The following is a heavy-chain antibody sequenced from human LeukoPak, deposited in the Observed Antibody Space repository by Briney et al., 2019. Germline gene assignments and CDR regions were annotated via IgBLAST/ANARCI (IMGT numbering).Heavy chain of an antibody. Sequence: ASVKVSCKTSGYTFSTYDIYWLRQAAGQGLEWMGWMNPNSANTGFAQKFQGRAAITRDTSTATAYLELSGLTSEDTAVYYCARAIRYQLLSDYWGQGTLVTVSS. V-gene: IGHV1-8*02. CDR1: GYTFSTYD. CDR3: ARAIRYQLLSDY. CDR2: MNPNSANT. D-gene: IGHD2-2*01. J-gene: IGHJ4*02.